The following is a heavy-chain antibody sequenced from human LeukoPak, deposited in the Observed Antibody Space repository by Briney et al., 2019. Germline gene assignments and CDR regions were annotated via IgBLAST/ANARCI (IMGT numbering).Heavy chain of an antibody. Sequence: PGGSLRLSCAASGFTFDDYGMSWVRQAPGKGLEWVSAISGSGGRTDYADSVKGRFTVSRDNSKNTLYLQINSLRDEDTAVYYCAKDDAWLQYNDWGQGTLVTVSS. CDR3: AKDDAWLQYND. CDR2: ISGSGGRT. V-gene: IGHV3-23*01. J-gene: IGHJ4*02. CDR1: GFTFDDYG. D-gene: IGHD5-24*01.